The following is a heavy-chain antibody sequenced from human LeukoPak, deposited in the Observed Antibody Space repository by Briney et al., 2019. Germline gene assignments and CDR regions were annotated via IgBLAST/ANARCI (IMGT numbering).Heavy chain of an antibody. CDR2: ISTYDGKT. CDR1: GYAFTSHG. D-gene: IGHD1-1*01. V-gene: IGHV1-18*01. Sequence: ASVKVSCKPFGYAFTSHGFTWVRQAPGQGLEWMGRISTYDGKTDYAQNFQGRVTMTIDASTSTAYMEVRSLRSDDTAVYYCARVSGTWGYFYMDVWAKGSTVTVSS. CDR3: ARVSGTWGYFYMDV. J-gene: IGHJ6*03.